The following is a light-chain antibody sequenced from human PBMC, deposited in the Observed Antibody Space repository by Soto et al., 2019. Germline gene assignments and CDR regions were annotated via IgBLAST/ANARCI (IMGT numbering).Light chain of an antibody. V-gene: IGKV3-20*01. CDR3: QQFSSYPLT. Sequence: EFVLRQSPGTLSLSPGERATLSCRASQTVRNNYLAWYQQKPGQAPRLLIYDASSRDTGIPDRFSGGGSGTDFTLTLSRLEPEDFEVYYCQQFSSYPLTFGGGTKVDIK. CDR2: DAS. CDR1: QTVRNNY. J-gene: IGKJ4*01.